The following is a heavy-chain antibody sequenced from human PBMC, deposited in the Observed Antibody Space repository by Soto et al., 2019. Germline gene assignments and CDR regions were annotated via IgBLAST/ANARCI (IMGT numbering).Heavy chain of an antibody. V-gene: IGHV3-48*02. D-gene: IGHD6-13*01. CDR3: ARGSSNWAYYFDF. CDR2: ITGSGATV. Sequence: EVHLVESGGGLVQPGGSLRLSCAASGFTFSTYSLHWVRQAPGKGLEWVSYITGSGATVYYADSVRGRFTISRDNAKNSLYLQMNSLRDDDMAVYYCARGSSNWAYYFDFWGQGTLVTVSS. J-gene: IGHJ4*02. CDR1: GFTFSTYS.